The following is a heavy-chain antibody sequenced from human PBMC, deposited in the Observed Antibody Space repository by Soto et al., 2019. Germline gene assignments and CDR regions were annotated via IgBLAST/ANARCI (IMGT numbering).Heavy chain of an antibody. Sequence: QVQLVQSGAEVKKPGSSVKVSCTASGGTFSSYAISWVRQAPGQGLEWMGGIIPIFGTANYAQKFQGRVTITADESTSTAYMELSSLRSEDTAVYYCAREAGYCSGGSCYHDAFDIWGQGTMVTVSS. V-gene: IGHV1-69*01. D-gene: IGHD2-15*01. CDR3: AREAGYCSGGSCYHDAFDI. CDR2: IIPIFGTA. CDR1: GGTFSSYA. J-gene: IGHJ3*02.